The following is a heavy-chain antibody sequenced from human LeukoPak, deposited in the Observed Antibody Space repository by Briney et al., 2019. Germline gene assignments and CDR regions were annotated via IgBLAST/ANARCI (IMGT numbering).Heavy chain of an antibody. V-gene: IGHV3-74*01. CDR2: TYSDGSST. CDR3: YWEGS. Sequence: GGSLRLSCAASGFTFSSNWMHWVPPGPGKGVVWVSRTYSDGSSTSYADSVKGRFTISRDNAKNTLYLQMNSLRVEDTAVYYCYWEGSWGQGTLVTVSS. D-gene: IGHD1-26*01. J-gene: IGHJ4*02. CDR1: GFTFSSNW.